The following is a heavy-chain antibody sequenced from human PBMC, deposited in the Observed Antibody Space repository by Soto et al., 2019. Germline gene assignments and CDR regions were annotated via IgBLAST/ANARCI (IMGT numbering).Heavy chain of an antibody. CDR2: ISGSGGST. CDR3: AKDIVAVGGYETFDF. V-gene: IGHV3-23*01. Sequence: EVQLSQSGGGLVQPGGSLRPSCAASGFTFSNFAMRWVRQAPGKGLEWVSDISGSGGSTYYAESVKGRFTISRDNSKNTLFLQMNSLRVEDTAVYYCAKDIVAVGGYETFDFWGQGTMVTVSS. CDR1: GFTFSNFA. D-gene: IGHD5-12*01. J-gene: IGHJ4*02.